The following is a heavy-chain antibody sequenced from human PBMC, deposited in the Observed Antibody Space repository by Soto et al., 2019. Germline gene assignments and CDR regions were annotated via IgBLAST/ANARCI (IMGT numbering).Heavy chain of an antibody. V-gene: IGHV4-59*01. D-gene: IGHD4-17*01. Sequence: PSETLSLTCTVSGGSISSYYWSWIRQPPGKGLEWIGYIYYSGSTNYNPTLKSRVTISVDTSKNQFSLKLSSVTAADTAVYYCASGLLYGDYRLWGQGTPVTVSS. CDR1: GGSISSYY. CDR3: ASGLLYGDYRL. CDR2: IYYSGST. J-gene: IGHJ4*02.